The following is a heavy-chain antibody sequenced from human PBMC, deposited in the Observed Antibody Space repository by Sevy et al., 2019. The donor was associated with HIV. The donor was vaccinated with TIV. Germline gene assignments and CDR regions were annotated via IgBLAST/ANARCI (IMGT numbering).Heavy chain of an antibody. J-gene: IGHJ6*03. CDR2: ISSSGSTI. CDR3: ARAGDILTGRRDYYYMDV. Sequence: GGSLRLSCAASGFTFSSYEMNWVRQAPGKGLEWVAYISSSGSTIYYADSVKGRFTISRDNAKNSLYLQMNSLRAEDTAVYYCARAGDILTGRRDYYYMDVWGKGTTVTVSS. CDR1: GFTFSSYE. D-gene: IGHD3-9*01. V-gene: IGHV3-48*03.